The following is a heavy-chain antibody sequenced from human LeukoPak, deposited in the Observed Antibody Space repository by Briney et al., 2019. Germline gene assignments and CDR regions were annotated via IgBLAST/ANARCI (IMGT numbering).Heavy chain of an antibody. CDR2: IYYSGST. J-gene: IGHJ4*02. CDR3: ARHDPEATIFGFDY. V-gene: IGHV4-39*01. D-gene: IGHD3-3*01. Sequence: SETLSLTCTVSGGSISSSSYYWGWIRQPPGKGLEWIGSIYYSGSTYYNLSLKSRVTISVDTSKNQFSLKLSSVTAADTAVYYCARHDPEATIFGFDYWGQGTLVTVSS. CDR1: GGSISSSSYY.